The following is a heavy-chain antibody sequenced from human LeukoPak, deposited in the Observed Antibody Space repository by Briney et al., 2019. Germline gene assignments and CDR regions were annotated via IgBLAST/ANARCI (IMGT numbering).Heavy chain of an antibody. D-gene: IGHD6-19*01. J-gene: IGHJ6*03. V-gene: IGHV1-2*02. CDR1: GYTFTGYY. Sequence: GASVKVSCKASGYTFTGYYMHWVRQAPGQGLEWMGWINPNSGGTNYAQKFQGRVTMTRDTSNSTAYMELSRLRSDDTAVYYCARDEGSGWYGYYYYYYMDVWGKGTTVTVSS. CDR3: ARDEGSGWYGYYYYYYMDV. CDR2: INPNSGGT.